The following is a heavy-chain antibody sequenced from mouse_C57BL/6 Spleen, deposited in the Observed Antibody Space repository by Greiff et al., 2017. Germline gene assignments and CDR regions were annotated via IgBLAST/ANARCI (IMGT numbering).Heavy chain of an antibody. Sequence: EVMLVESGGGLVKPGGSLKLSCAASGFTFSSYTMSWVRQTPEKRLEWVATISGGGGNTYYPDSVKGRFTISRDNAKNTLYLQMSSLRSEDTALYYWARPTVVDYFDYWGQGTTLTVSS. D-gene: IGHD1-1*01. CDR3: ARPTVVDYFDY. J-gene: IGHJ2*01. CDR1: GFTFSSYT. V-gene: IGHV5-9*01. CDR2: ISGGGGNT.